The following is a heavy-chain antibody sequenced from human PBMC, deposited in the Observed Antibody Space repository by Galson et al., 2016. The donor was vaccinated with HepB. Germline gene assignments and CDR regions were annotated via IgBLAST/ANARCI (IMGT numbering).Heavy chain of an antibody. Sequence: SLRLSCAASGFTFSLYAMSWVRQAPGKGLEWVSAVRGSLSSTFYADSVKGRFTISRDDSKNTLYLQLNGLRPEDTAVYYCARAGGTTSIFAFDLWGRGTLVTVSS. CDR2: VRGSLSST. V-gene: IGHV3-23*01. D-gene: IGHD1-14*01. CDR3: ARAGGTTSIFAFDL. J-gene: IGHJ3*01. CDR1: GFTFSLYA.